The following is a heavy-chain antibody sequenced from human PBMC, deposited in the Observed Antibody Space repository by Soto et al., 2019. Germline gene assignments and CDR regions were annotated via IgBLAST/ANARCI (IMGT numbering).Heavy chain of an antibody. V-gene: IGHV4-39*01. CDR2: IYYSGST. J-gene: IGHJ5*02. CDR1: GGSISSSSYY. Sequence: SETLSLTCTVSGGSISSSSYYWGWIRQPPGKGLEWIGSIYYSGSTYYNPSLKSRVTISVDTSKNQFSLKLSSVTTADTAVYYCARQVDKGIAAARGWFDPRGKGTLVTVSS. CDR3: ARQVDKGIAAARGWFDP. D-gene: IGHD6-13*01.